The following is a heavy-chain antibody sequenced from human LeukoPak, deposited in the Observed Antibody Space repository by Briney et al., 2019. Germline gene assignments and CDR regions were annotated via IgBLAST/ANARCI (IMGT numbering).Heavy chain of an antibody. D-gene: IGHD2-2*01. V-gene: IGHV3-23*01. CDR3: AKGLCSSTSCYAEPPDY. CDR1: GFTFSSYA. J-gene: IGHJ4*02. CDR2: ISGSGGST. Sequence: GGSLRLSCAASGFTFSSYAMSWVRQAPGKGLEWVSAISGSGGSTYYADSVKGRFTISRDNSKNTLYLQMNSLRAEDTAVYYCAKGLCSSTSCYAEPPDYWGQGTLVTVSP.